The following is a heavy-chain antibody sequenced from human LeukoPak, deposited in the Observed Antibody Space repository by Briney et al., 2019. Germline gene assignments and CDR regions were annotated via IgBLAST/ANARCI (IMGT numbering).Heavy chain of an antibody. CDR3: ARASSSWETPFDY. CDR2: INPNSGGT. D-gene: IGHD6-13*01. CDR1: GYTFTGYY. Sequence: ASVRVSCKASGYTFTGYYMHWVRQAPGQGLEWMGWINPNSGGTNYAQKFQGRVTMTRDTSISTAYMELSRLRSDDTAVYYCARASSSWETPFDYWGQGTLVTVSS. J-gene: IGHJ4*02. V-gene: IGHV1-2*02.